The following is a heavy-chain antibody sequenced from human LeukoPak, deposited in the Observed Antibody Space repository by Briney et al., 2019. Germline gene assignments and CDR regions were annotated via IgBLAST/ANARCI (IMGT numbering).Heavy chain of an antibody. Sequence: GESLKISCKGSGYSFTSYWIGWVRQMPGKGLEWMGIIYPGDSDTRYSPSFQGQVTISADKSISTAYLQWSSLKASDTAMYCCATQDPGYCSGGSCYFYYFDYWGQGTLVTVSS. CDR2: IYPGDSDT. D-gene: IGHD2-15*01. V-gene: IGHV5-51*01. CDR1: GYSFTSYW. J-gene: IGHJ4*02. CDR3: ATQDPGYCSGGSCYFYYFDY.